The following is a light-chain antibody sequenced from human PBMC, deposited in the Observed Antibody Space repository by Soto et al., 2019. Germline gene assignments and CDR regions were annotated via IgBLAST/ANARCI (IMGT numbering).Light chain of an antibody. V-gene: IGLV3-1*01. Sequence: SYELTQPPSVSVSPGQTASITCSGDKLGDKYACWYQQKPGQSPVLVIYQDSKRPSGIPERFSGSNSGNTATLTISGTQAMDEADYYCQAWDSSILNYVFGTGTKLTVL. CDR2: QDS. CDR1: KLGDKY. J-gene: IGLJ1*01. CDR3: QAWDSSILNYV.